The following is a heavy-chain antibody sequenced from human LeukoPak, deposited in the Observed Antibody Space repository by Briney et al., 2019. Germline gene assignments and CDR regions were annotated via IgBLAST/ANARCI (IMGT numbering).Heavy chain of an antibody. CDR3: ARVRAQGNAFDI. Sequence: GASVKVSCKASGYTFTSYDINWVRQATGQGLEWMGWMNPNSGNTGYAQKFQGRVTITADKSTSTAYMELSSLRSEDTAVYYCARVRAQGNAFDIWGQGTMVTVS. J-gene: IGHJ3*02. D-gene: IGHD3-10*01. CDR2: MNPNSGNT. CDR1: GYTFTSYD. V-gene: IGHV1-8*03.